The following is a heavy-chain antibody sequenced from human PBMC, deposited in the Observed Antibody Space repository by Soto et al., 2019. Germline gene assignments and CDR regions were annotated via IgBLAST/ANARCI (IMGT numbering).Heavy chain of an antibody. CDR1: GFTFSSYG. V-gene: IGHV3-33*01. CDR2: IWYDGSNK. D-gene: IGHD3-3*01. CDR3: ARGDDFWSGYSIDY. Sequence: ESGGGVVQPGRSLRLSCAASGFTFSSYGMHWVRQAPGKGLEWVAVIWYDGSNKYYADSVKGRFTISRDNSKNTLYLQMNSLRAEDTAVYYCARGDDFWSGYSIDYWGQGTLVTVSS. J-gene: IGHJ4*02.